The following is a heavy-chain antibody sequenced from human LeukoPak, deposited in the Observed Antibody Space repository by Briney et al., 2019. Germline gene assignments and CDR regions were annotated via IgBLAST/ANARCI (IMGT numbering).Heavy chain of an antibody. V-gene: IGHV1-69*01. D-gene: IGHD3-16*01. CDR1: GGTFSSYA. CDR3: ASLGGGSCYVLYYFYY. Sequence: ASVQVSCKASGGTFSSYAISWVRQAPGQGFEWMGGIIPIFGTAKYAQKFQGRVTITADESTSTAYMELSSLRSEDTAVYYCASLGGGSCYVLYYFYYWGQGTLVTVSS. CDR2: IIPIFGTA. J-gene: IGHJ4*01.